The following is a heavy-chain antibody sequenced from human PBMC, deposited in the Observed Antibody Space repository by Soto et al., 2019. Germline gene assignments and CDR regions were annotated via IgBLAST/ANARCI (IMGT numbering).Heavy chain of an antibody. CDR1: GGSISSGGYY. Sequence: SETLSLTCTVSGGSISSGGYYWSWIRQHPGKGLEWIGYIYYSGSPYYNPSLRSRVIISADTSKNQISLKLTSATAADTAVYYCARGVGSSPPRYWGRGTLVTVSS. CDR2: IYYSGSP. D-gene: IGHD1-26*01. V-gene: IGHV4-61*08. CDR3: ARGVGSSPPRY. J-gene: IGHJ4*02.